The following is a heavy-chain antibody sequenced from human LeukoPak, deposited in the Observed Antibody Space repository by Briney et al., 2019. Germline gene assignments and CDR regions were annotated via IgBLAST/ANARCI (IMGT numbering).Heavy chain of an antibody. CDR1: GGSINSDDYY. V-gene: IGHV4-30-4*01. J-gene: IGHJ4*02. D-gene: IGHD4-23*01. Sequence: PSQTLSLTCSVSGGSINSDDYYWNWIRQPPGKGLEWIGYIYYSGSTYYNPSLKSRVTISVDTSKNQFSLKLSSVTAANTAVYYCARHGGDYGGDSGTYYFDFWGQGTLATASS. CDR2: IYYSGST. CDR3: ARHGGDYGGDSGTYYFDF.